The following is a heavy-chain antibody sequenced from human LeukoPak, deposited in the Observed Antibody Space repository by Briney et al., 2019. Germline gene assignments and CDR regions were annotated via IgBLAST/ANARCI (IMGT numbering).Heavy chain of an antibody. CDR1: GFTFSDYY. V-gene: IGHV3-11*04. Sequence: GGSLRLSCTASGFTFSDYYMSWIRQTPGKGLEWISYISTSTTTIYYANSVKGRFTISRDNAKKSLYLQMNSLRVEDTGVYYCASWGEGALDNWGQGTLVTVSS. J-gene: IGHJ4*02. D-gene: IGHD1-26*01. CDR3: ASWGEGALDN. CDR2: ISTSTTTI.